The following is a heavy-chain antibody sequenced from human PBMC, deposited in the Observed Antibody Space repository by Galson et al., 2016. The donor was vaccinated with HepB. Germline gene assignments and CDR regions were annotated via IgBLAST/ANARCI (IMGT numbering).Heavy chain of an antibody. CDR1: GFSFSSYA. Sequence: SLRLSCAASGFSFSSYAMSWVRQAPGKGLEWVSAISGSGFSTYYADSVKGRFTISRDNAKNSLFLQMNSLRAEDTAVYYCARDSFAMIGGINPRPFSYYGMDVWGQGTTVTVSS. CDR2: ISGSGFST. CDR3: ARDSFAMIGGINPRPFSYYGMDV. J-gene: IGHJ6*02. V-gene: IGHV3-23*01. D-gene: IGHD3-16*01.